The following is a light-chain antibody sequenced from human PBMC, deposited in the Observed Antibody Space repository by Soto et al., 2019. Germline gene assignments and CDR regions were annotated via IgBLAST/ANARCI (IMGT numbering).Light chain of an antibody. CDR2: GAF. CDR3: HQYGRWLLS. V-gene: IGKV3-15*01. Sequence: EIVMTQSPATLSVSPGETATLSCRASESVKTNLAWDQQKPRQAPRLLIYGAFTRAAGIPFRFSGSASGTEFTLTIRSLQSEDVALYYCHQYGRWLLSLGEGTKVEIK. CDR1: ESVKTN. J-gene: IGKJ4*01.